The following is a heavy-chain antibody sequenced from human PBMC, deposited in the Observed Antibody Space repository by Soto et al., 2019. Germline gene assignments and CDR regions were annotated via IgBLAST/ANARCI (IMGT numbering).Heavy chain of an antibody. D-gene: IGHD2-15*01. V-gene: IGHV1-8*01. CDR1: GYTFTSYD. CDR2: MNPNSGNT. Sequence: ASVKVSCKASGYTFTSYDINWVRQATGQGLEWMGWMNPNSGNTGYAQKFQGRVTMTRNTSISTAYMELSSLRSEDTAVYYCARGPRACSGGSCHYYFDYWGQGPVVTVSS. CDR3: ARGPRACSGGSCHYYFDY. J-gene: IGHJ4*02.